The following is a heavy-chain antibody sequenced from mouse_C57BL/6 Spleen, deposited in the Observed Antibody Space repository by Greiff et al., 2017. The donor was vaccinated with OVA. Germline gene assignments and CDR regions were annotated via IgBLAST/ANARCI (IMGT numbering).Heavy chain of an antibody. D-gene: IGHD2-5*01. V-gene: IGHV1-59*01. J-gene: IGHJ4*01. CDR3: ARELSKGAMDY. CDR2: IDPSDSYT. Sequence: QVQLQQPGAELVRPGTSVKLSCKASGYTFTSYWLHWVKQRPGQGLEWIGVIDPSDSYTNYNQKFKGKATLTVDTSSSTAYMQLSSLTSEDSAVYYCARELSKGAMDYWGQGTSVTVSS. CDR1: GYTFTSYW.